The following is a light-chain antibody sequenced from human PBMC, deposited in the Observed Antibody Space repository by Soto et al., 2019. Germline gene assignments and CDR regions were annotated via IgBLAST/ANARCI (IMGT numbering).Light chain of an antibody. J-gene: IGKJ1*01. CDR2: DAS. V-gene: IGKV1-5*01. Sequence: DIQMTQSPSTLSASVGDRFTITFLSSQTISTWLAWYQQKPGKAPELLIYDASTLESGVPSRFSGSGSGTEFSLTISSLQPDDFATFYCQQYSSFSRTFGQGTKVDIK. CDR3: QQYSSFSRT. CDR1: QTISTW.